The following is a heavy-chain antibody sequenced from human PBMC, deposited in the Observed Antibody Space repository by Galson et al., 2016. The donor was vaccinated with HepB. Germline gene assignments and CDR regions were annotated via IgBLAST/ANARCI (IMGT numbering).Heavy chain of an antibody. V-gene: IGHV3-23*01. CDR3: ASLRFKGFDL. CDR2: MSDSGGST. CDR1: GFTFSSYA. Sequence: SLRLSCAASGFTFSSYAMHWVRQAPGKGLEWVSAMSDSGGSTYYADSVKGRFTISRDNSKNTLYLQMNSLGAEDTAIYYCASLRFKGFDLWGRGTLVTVSS. D-gene: IGHD3-3*01. J-gene: IGHJ2*01.